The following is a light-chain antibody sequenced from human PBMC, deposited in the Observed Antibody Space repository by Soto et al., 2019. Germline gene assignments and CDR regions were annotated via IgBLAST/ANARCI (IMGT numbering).Light chain of an antibody. V-gene: IGKV1-33*01. Sequence: DIQMTQSPSSLSASVGDRVTITCQASQDIHQYLNWYQQKPGKPPNLLIYGASTLETGVPSRFSGRGSGTYFTFTIITLQPEDIATYYCQQHEDFPLTFGPGTPVDI. J-gene: IGKJ3*01. CDR2: GAS. CDR1: QDIHQY. CDR3: QQHEDFPLT.